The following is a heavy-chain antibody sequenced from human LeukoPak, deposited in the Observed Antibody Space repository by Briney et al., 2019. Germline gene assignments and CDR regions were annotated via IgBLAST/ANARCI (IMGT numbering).Heavy chain of an antibody. Sequence: AGSLRLSCAASGFAFSGYSMTWVRQAPGKGLEWVSYISTSSVRSTIYYADSVKGRFIISRDNAKNSLYLQMNSLRVDDTAIYYCARKNGYCSSTSCYLFDYWGQGTLVCVSS. V-gene: IGHV3-48*01. CDR2: ISTSSVRSTI. J-gene: IGHJ4*02. CDR3: ARKNGYCSSTSCYLFDY. CDR1: GFAFSGYS. D-gene: IGHD2-2*01.